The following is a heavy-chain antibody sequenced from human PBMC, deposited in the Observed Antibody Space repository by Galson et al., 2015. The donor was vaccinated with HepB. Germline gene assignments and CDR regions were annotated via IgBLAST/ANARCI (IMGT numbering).Heavy chain of an antibody. CDR1: GFTFSRYA. V-gene: IGHV3-23*01. CDR2: ISGSGDNT. CDR3: AKDADCGGDCYLYYFDY. Sequence: SLRLSCAASGFTFSRYAMSWVRQAPGKGLEWVSGISGSGDNTYYADSVKGRFTISRDNSKNTLYLQMNSLRAKDTDVYYCAKDADCGGDCYLYYFDYWGQGTLVTVSS. D-gene: IGHD2-21*02. J-gene: IGHJ4*02.